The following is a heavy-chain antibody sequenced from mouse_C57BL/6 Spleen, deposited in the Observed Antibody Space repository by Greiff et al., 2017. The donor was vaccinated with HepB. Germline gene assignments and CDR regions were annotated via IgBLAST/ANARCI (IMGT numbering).Heavy chain of an antibody. V-gene: IGHV1-55*01. Sequence: VQLQQPGAELVKPGASVKMSCKASGYTFTSYWITWVKQRPGQGLEWIGDSYPGSGSTNYNEKFKSKATLTVDTSSSTAYMQLSSLTSEDSAVYYCARGDSSGFGGDYWGQGTTLTVSS. CDR2: SYPGSGST. CDR3: ARGDSSGFGGDY. J-gene: IGHJ2*01. CDR1: GYTFTSYW. D-gene: IGHD3-2*02.